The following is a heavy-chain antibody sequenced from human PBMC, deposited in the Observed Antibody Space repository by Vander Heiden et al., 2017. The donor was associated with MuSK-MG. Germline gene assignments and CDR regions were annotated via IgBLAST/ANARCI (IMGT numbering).Heavy chain of an antibody. CDR3: ARGHDYGVFFDY. CDR2: IYTSGST. V-gene: IGHV4-4*07. CDR1: GGSISSYY. Sequence: QVQLQESGPGLVKPSETLPPTCTVSGGSISSYYWSWIRQPAGKGLEWIGRIYTSGSTNYNPSLKSRVTMSVDTSKNQFSLKLSAVTAADTAVYYCARGHDYGVFFDYWGQGTLVTVSS. D-gene: IGHD4-17*01. J-gene: IGHJ4*02.